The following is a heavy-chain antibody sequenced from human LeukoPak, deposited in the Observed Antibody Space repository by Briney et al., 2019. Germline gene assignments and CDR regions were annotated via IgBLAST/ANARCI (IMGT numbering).Heavy chain of an antibody. CDR1: GGSFSGYY. Sequence: SETLSLTCAVYGGSFSGYYWSWIRQPPGKGLEWIGEINHSGSTNYNPSLESRVTISVDTSKNQFSLKLSSVTAADTGVYYCARTNYYDSSGYYYFDYWGQGTLVTVSS. V-gene: IGHV4-34*01. CDR2: INHSGST. J-gene: IGHJ4*02. D-gene: IGHD3-22*01. CDR3: ARTNYYDSSGYYYFDY.